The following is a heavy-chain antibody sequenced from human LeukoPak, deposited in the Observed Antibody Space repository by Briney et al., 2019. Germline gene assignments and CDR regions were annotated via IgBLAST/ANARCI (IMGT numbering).Heavy chain of an antibody. CDR2: ISSSSTI. J-gene: IGHJ4*02. D-gene: IGHD5-18*01. CDR1: GFTFSSYS. V-gene: IGHV3-48*01. Sequence: GGSLRLSCAASGFTFSSYSMNWVRQAPGKGLEWVSYISSSSTIYYADSVKGRFTISRDNAKNSLYLQMNSLRAEDTAVYYCARVDTAIHWGQGTLVTVSS. CDR3: ARVDTAIH.